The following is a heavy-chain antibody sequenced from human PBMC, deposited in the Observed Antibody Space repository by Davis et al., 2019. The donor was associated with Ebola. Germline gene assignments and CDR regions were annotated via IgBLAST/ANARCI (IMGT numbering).Heavy chain of an antibody. D-gene: IGHD3-9*01. CDR2: YGTSADT. Sequence: GESLKISCAASGFIVSDKYMRWVLQAPGKGLEWVSTYGTSADTYYADSVKGRFTISRDNSKNTLYLQMNSLRVEDTAIYYCVKDTSDIWYDIWGQGTMVTVSS. V-gene: IGHV3-53*01. CDR3: VKDTSDIWYDI. CDR1: GFIVSDKY. J-gene: IGHJ3*02.